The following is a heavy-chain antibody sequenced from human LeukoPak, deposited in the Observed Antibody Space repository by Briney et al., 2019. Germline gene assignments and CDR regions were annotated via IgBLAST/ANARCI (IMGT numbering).Heavy chain of an antibody. V-gene: IGHV3-30*18. CDR3: AKVDDSSGYSGYGMDV. Sequence: GRSLRLSCAASGFTFRNHGMHWVRQAPGKGLEWAAVIYYDGSIEYYADSVKGRFTISRDNSKNTLYLQMNSLRAEDTAVYYCAKVDDSSGYSGYGMDVWGQGTTVTVSS. J-gene: IGHJ6*02. CDR1: GFTFRNHG. D-gene: IGHD3-22*01. CDR2: IYYDGSIE.